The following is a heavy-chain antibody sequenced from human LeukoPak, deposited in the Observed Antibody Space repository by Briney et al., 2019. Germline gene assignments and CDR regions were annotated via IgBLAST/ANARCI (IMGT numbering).Heavy chain of an antibody. CDR3: ARDFFYDSSGYPRTFDAFDI. Sequence: ASVNVSCKASGYTFTIYGISWVRQAPGQGLEWMGWISANDGNTDYPQKLQGRVTMTTDTSTSTAYMELRSLRSDDTAVYYCARDFFYDSSGYPRTFDAFDIWGQGTMVTVSS. J-gene: IGHJ3*02. V-gene: IGHV1-18*01. CDR1: GYTFTIYG. CDR2: ISANDGNT. D-gene: IGHD3-22*01.